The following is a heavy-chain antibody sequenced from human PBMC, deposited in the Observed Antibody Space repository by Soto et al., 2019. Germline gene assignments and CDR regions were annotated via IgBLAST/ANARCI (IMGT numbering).Heavy chain of an antibody. V-gene: IGHV3-33*01. J-gene: IGHJ4*02. CDR3: ARDRMVVPAAMTSYYFDY. D-gene: IGHD2-2*01. Sequence: QVQLVESGGGVVQPGRSLRLSCAASGFTFSSYGMHWVRQAPGKGLEWVAVIWYDVSNKYYADSVKCRFTISRHNSNNTLYLQMNSLRAEDTAVYYCARDRMVVPAAMTSYYFDYWGQGTLVTVSS. CDR1: GFTFSSYG. CDR2: IWYDVSNK.